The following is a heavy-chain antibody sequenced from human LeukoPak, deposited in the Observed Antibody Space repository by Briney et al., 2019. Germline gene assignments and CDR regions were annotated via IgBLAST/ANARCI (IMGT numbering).Heavy chain of an antibody. J-gene: IGHJ4*02. CDR1: GYTFTGYY. Sequence: ASVKVSCKASGYTFTGYYMHWVRQAPGQWLEWMGRINPNSGGTNYAQKFQGRGIMTKEAAISTAYMELSRLRSDDTAVSYCARVRGPIEWLQPMYYFDYWGQGTPVTVSS. CDR2: INPNSGGT. D-gene: IGHD5-24*01. CDR3: ARVRGPIEWLQPMYYFDY. V-gene: IGHV1-2*06.